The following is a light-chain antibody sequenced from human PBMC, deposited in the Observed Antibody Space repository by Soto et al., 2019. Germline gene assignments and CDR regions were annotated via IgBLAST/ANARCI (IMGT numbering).Light chain of an antibody. Sequence: QLVLTQSPSASASLGASVKLTCTLSSGYGGNAIAWHQQQPGKGPRFLMKLNSDGSLNKGDEIPDRFSGSSSGAERYLSISSLQSEDEADYYCQAWDTGIHVIFGGGTKLTVL. J-gene: IGLJ2*01. CDR1: SGYGGNA. CDR3: QAWDTGIHVI. CDR2: LNSDGSL. V-gene: IGLV4-69*01.